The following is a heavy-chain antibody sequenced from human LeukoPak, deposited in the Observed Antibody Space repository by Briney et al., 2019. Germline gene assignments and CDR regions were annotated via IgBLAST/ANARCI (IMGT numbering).Heavy chain of an antibody. Sequence: ASVKVSCKASGYTFTSYGINWVRQATGQGLEWMGWMNPNSGNTGYAQKFQGRVTMTRNTSISTAYMELSSLRSDDTAVYYCARDRHGSGSYYKGNDYWGQGTLVTVSS. J-gene: IGHJ4*02. CDR3: ARDRHGSGSYYKGNDY. CDR1: GYTFTSYG. CDR2: MNPNSGNT. V-gene: IGHV1-8*02. D-gene: IGHD3-10*01.